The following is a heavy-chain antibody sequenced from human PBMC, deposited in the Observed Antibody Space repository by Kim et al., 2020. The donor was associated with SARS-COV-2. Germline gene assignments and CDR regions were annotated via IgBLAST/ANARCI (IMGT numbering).Heavy chain of an antibody. V-gene: IGHV3-49*03. CDR2: IRSKAYGGTT. J-gene: IGHJ4*02. D-gene: IGHD3-22*01. Sequence: GGSLRLSCTASGFTFGDYAMSWFRQAPGKGLEWVGFIRSKAYGGTTEYAVAVKGRFTISRDDSKSIAYLQMNSLKTEDTAVYYCTRDPGGIDDSSGYYSGGYWGQGTLVTVSS. CDR3: TRDPGGIDDSSGYYSGGY. CDR1: GFTFGDYA.